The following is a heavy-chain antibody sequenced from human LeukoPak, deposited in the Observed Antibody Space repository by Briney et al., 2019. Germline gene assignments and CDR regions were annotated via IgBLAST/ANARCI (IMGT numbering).Heavy chain of an antibody. V-gene: IGHV3-30*04. CDR3: AWGGSSSWPAEAYDI. CDR1: GFTFTTYA. Sequence: GGSLRPSCAASGFTFTTYAIHWVRQAPGKGLEWVAVISYDGGKQFYADSVKGRFTISRDNSRNTLFLQMNSLRVEDTAIYYCAWGGSSSWPAEAYDIWGQGTKVTVSS. CDR2: ISYDGGKQ. J-gene: IGHJ3*02. D-gene: IGHD6-13*01.